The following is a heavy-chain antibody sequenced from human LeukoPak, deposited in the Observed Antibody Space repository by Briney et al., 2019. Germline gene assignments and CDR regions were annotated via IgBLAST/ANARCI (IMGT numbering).Heavy chain of an antibody. Sequence: SETLSLTCTVSGGSISSGGYYWSWLRQHPGKGLEWIGYIYYSGSTYYNPSLKSRVTISVDTSKNQFSLKLSSVTAADTAVYYCARDYYDSGHMNWFDPWGQGTLVTASS. CDR1: GGSISSGGYY. V-gene: IGHV4-31*03. J-gene: IGHJ5*02. CDR3: ARDYYDSGHMNWFDP. CDR2: IYYSGST. D-gene: IGHD3-22*01.